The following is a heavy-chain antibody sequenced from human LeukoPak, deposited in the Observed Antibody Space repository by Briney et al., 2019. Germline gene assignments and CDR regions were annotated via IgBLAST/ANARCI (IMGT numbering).Heavy chain of an antibody. CDR3: ARSQYDTAPMDV. Sequence: PSETLSLTCTVSGGSISSYYWSWIRQPPGKGLEWIGYIYYSGSTNYNPSLKSRVTISVDTSKNQFSLKLSSVTAADTAVYYCARSQYDTAPMDVWGKGTTVTVSS. J-gene: IGHJ6*03. CDR1: GGSISSYY. D-gene: IGHD3-9*01. V-gene: IGHV4-59*01. CDR2: IYYSGST.